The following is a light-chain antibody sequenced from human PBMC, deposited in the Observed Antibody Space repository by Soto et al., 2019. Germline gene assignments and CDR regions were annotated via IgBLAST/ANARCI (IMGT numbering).Light chain of an antibody. CDR1: SSDVGGYNS. V-gene: IGLV2-14*01. Sequence: QSVLTQPASVSGSPGLSIAISCTGTSSDVGGYNSVSWYQQHPGKAPKLMIYDVSNRPSGVSNRFSGSKSGNTASLTISGLQAEDEGDYYCSSYTNGGSYVFVTGTMVTVL. CDR3: SSYTNGGSYV. J-gene: IGLJ1*01. CDR2: DVS.